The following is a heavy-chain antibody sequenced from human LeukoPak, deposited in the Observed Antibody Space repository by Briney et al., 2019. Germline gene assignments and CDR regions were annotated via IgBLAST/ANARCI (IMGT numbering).Heavy chain of an antibody. CDR1: GGSITTTDFD. V-gene: IGHV4-39*01. D-gene: IGHD2-8*01. Sequence: SETLSLTCAVSGGSITTTDFDWAWIRQPPGQGFEWIATISSSGKAYYYPSLMSRVTISVDTSKNQCSLDVTSVAAADTGLFYCARFNGGTGVDYWGRGILVIVS. J-gene: IGHJ4*02. CDR2: ISSSGKA. CDR3: ARFNGGTGVDY.